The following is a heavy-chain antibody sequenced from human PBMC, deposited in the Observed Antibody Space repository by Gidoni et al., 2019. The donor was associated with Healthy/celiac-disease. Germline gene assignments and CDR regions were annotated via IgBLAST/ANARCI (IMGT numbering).Heavy chain of an antibody. CDR2: IYWDDAK. CDR3: THKIKAGLRPTYSSGWFSC. J-gene: IGHJ4*02. D-gene: IGHD6-19*01. V-gene: IGHV2-5*02. Sequence: QHNLTEYGPTLVKPTQTLTLTCTFSGFSLSTIGVGVGWLRQPPGKALEWLALIYWDDAKSSSPSLTSRLTITKDTSKNQVVLTLTNMDPVDTATYYCTHKIKAGLRPTYSSGWFSCWGQVTLVTVSS. CDR1: GFSLSTIGVG.